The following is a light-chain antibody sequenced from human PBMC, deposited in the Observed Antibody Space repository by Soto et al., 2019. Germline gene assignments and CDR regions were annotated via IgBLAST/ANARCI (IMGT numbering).Light chain of an antibody. CDR1: QIISTY. V-gene: IGKV1-39*01. J-gene: IGKJ1*01. CDR3: QQSYTSPPWT. CDR2: RAS. Sequence: DIQMTQSPSSLSASVGDRVTISCRASQIISTYLNWYQQKPGTAPRLLISRASSVKSGVPPRFSGSGSGRDFTLTISSLRPEGIATYFCQQSYTSPPWTFGQGTKVEVK.